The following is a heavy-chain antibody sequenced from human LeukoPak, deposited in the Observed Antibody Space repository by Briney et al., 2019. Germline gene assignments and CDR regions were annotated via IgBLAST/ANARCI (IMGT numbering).Heavy chain of an antibody. J-gene: IGHJ6*02. CDR1: GFTFDDYA. CDR3: AKDLNYYYYGMDV. Sequence: SLRLSCAASGFTFDDYAMHWVRQAPGKGLEWVSGISWNSGSIGYADSVKGRFTISRDNAKNSLYLQMNSLRAEDTALYYCAKDLNYYYYGMDVWGQGTTVTVSS. V-gene: IGHV3-9*01. CDR2: ISWNSGSI.